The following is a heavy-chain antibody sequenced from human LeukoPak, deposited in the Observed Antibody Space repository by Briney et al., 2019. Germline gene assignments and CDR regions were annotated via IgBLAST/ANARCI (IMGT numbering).Heavy chain of an antibody. D-gene: IGHD1-1*01. Sequence: KSGGSLRLSCAASGLTFSSYSMNWVRQAPGKGLEWVSSISSSSSYIYYADSVKGRFTISRDNAKNSLYLQMNSLRAEDTAVYYCARDSAETKNFDYWGQGTLVTVSS. J-gene: IGHJ4*02. CDR2: ISSSSSYI. V-gene: IGHV3-21*01. CDR3: ARDSAETKNFDY. CDR1: GLTFSSYS.